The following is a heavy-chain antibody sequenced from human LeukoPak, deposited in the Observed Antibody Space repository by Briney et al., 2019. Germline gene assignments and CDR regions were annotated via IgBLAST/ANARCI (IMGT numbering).Heavy chain of an antibody. Sequence: GGSLRLSCAASGFTLSSYGMHWVRQAPGKGLEWVAFIRYDGSNEYYADSVKGRFTISGDNSKNTLYLQMNSLRAEDTAVYYCAREEGKQQMEAFDYWGQGTLVTVSS. CDR1: GFTLSSYG. V-gene: IGHV3-30*02. D-gene: IGHD6-13*01. CDR2: IRYDGSNE. J-gene: IGHJ4*02. CDR3: AREEGKQQMEAFDY.